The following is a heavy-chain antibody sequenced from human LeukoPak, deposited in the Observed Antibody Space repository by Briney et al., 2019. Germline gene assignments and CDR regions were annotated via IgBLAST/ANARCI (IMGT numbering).Heavy chain of an antibody. CDR3: ARASIAARWYYYYMDV. J-gene: IGHJ6*03. V-gene: IGHV1-69*06. Sequence: GASVKVSCKASGGTFSSYAISWVRQAPGQGLEWMGGIIPIFGTANYAQKFQGRVTITADKSTSTAYMELSSLRSEDTAVYYCARASIAARWYYYYMDVWGKGTTVTVSS. D-gene: IGHD6-6*01. CDR1: GGTFSSYA. CDR2: IIPIFGTA.